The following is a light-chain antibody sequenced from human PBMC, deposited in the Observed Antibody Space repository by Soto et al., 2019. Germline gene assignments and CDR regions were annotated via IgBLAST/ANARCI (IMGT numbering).Light chain of an antibody. J-gene: IGKJ2*01. CDR3: QQYGSSPPYT. Sequence: EIVFTQSPVTLSLSPGERSTLSCRASQSVCSSYLAWYQQKPAQAPRLRIYGASSSATGIPDRFSGRGSGTDFTLTISRLEHEDFAVYYCQQYGSSPPYTFGQGTKLEIK. V-gene: IGKV3-20*01. CDR1: QSVCSSY. CDR2: GAS.